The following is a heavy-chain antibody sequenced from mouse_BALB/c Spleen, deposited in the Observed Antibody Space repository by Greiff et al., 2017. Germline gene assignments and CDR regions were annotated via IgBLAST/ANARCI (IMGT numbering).Heavy chain of an antibody. J-gene: IGHJ4*01. CDR1: GYSITSGYF. D-gene: IGHD2-1*01. CDR2: ISYDGSN. Sequence: VQLEESGPGLVKPSQSLSLTCSVTGYSITSGYFRNWIRQFPGNKLEWMGYISYDGSNNYNPSLKNRISITRDTSKNQFFLKLSSVTTEDTAAYYCARDRNYRYDAMDYWGQGTSVTVSS. V-gene: IGHV3-6*02. CDR3: ARDRNYRYDAMDY.